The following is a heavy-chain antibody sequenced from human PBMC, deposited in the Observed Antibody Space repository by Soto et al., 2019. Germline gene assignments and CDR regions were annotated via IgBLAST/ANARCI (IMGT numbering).Heavy chain of an antibody. CDR1: GYTFTGYY. CDR3: ARDHPTAMVDFSPGLRNDY. CDR2: INPNSGGT. V-gene: IGHV1-2*04. Sequence: GASVKVSCKASGYTFTGYYMHWVRQAPGQGLEWKGWINPNSGGTNYAQKFQGWVTMTIDTSTSTAYMELRSLRSDDTAVYYCARDHPTAMVDFSPGLRNDYWGQGTLVTVSS. J-gene: IGHJ4*02. D-gene: IGHD5-18*01.